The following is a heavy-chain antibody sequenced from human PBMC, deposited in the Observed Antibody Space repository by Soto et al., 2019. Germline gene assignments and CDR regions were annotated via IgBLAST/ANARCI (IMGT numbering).Heavy chain of an antibody. Sequence: PSETLSLTCAVYGGSFSGYYWSWIRQPPGKGLEWIGEINHSGSTNYNPSLKSRVTISVDTSKNQFSLKLSSVTAADTAVYYCARGLEVAAAGYGEYYYNGMDVWGQGTTVTVSS. V-gene: IGHV4-34*01. D-gene: IGHD6-13*01. CDR3: ARGLEVAAAGYGEYYYNGMDV. CDR2: INHSGST. CDR1: GGSFSGYY. J-gene: IGHJ6*02.